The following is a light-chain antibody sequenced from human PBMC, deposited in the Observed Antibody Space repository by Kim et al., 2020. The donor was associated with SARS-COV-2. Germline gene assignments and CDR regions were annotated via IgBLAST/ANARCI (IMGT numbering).Light chain of an antibody. CDR2: DNN. J-gene: IGLJ3*02. CDR1: NPNIGNNS. V-gene: IGLV1-51*01. CDR3: ATWDSSVSVGV. Sequence: GQKVTMSCSRGNPNIGNNSVSWYQQRPGTAPKLLIYDNNHRPRGIPDRFSGSKSGTSATLGITGLQTGDEAYYYCATWDSSVSVGVFGGGTQLTVL.